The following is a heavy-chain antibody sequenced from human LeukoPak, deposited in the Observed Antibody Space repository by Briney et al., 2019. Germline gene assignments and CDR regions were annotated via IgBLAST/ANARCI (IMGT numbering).Heavy chain of an antibody. J-gene: IGHJ4*02. D-gene: IGHD2-15*01. Sequence: GGSLRLSCAASGLTFSSYSMNWVRQAPGKGLGWVSSISSSSSYIYYADSVKGRFTISRDNAKNSLYLQMNSLRAEDTAVYYCARESGGSFIDYWGQGTLVTVSS. V-gene: IGHV3-21*01. CDR1: GLTFSSYS. CDR2: ISSSSSYI. CDR3: ARESGGSFIDY.